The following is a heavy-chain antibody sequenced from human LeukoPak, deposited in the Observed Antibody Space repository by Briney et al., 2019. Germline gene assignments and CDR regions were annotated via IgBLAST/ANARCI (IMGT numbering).Heavy chain of an antibody. Sequence: AAVRVSCKASGYTFTIYGMSWVRQAPGQRLEWMGWISGFTGATNYAQKFQGRLSMTIDTSTNTTYMDLRTVTSDDTAVYYCARDIGGATPFDHWGQGTLITVSS. CDR2: ISGFTGAT. CDR1: GYTFTIYG. D-gene: IGHD1-26*01. V-gene: IGHV1-18*01. J-gene: IGHJ4*02. CDR3: ARDIGGATPFDH.